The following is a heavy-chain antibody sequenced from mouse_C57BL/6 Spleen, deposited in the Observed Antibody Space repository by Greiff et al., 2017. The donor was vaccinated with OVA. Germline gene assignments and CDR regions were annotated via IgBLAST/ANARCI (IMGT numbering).Heavy chain of an antibody. CDR3: AGAVYYGNYEKDYYAMDY. V-gene: IGHV1-26*01. D-gene: IGHD2-1*01. Sequence: VQLQQSGPELVKPGASVKISCKASGYTFTDYYMNWVKQSHGKSLEWIGDINPNNGGTSYNQKFKGKATLTVDKSSSTAYMELRSLTSEDSAVYYCAGAVYYGNYEKDYYAMDYWGQGTSVTVSS. CDR1: GYTFTDYY. CDR2: INPNNGGT. J-gene: IGHJ4*01.